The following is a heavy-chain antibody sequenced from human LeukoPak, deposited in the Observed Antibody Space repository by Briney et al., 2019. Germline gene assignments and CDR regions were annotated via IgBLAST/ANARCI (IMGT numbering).Heavy chain of an antibody. J-gene: IGHJ4*02. CDR2: IYTSGST. CDR1: GGSISSYY. Sequence: PSETLSLTCTVSGGSISSYYRSWIRQPAGKGLEWIGRIYTSGSTNYNPSLKSRVTMSVDTSKNQFSLKLSSVTAADTAVYYCTVVVVTAIRPFDYWGQGTLVTVSS. V-gene: IGHV4-4*07. D-gene: IGHD2-21*02. CDR3: TVVVVTAIRPFDY.